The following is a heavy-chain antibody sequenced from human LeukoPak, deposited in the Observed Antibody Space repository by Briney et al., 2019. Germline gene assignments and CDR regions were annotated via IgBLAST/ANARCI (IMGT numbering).Heavy chain of an antibody. CDR3: ARVWSPPYTSSWPYYFDY. CDR2: ISSSSSYI. Sequence: GGSLRLSCAASGFTFSSYSMNWVRQAPGKGLEWVSSISSSSSYIYYPDLVKGRFTISRDNAKNSLYLQMNSLRADDTAVYYCARVWSPPYTSSWPYYFDYWGQGTLVTVSS. D-gene: IGHD6-13*01. V-gene: IGHV3-21*01. CDR1: GFTFSSYS. J-gene: IGHJ4*02.